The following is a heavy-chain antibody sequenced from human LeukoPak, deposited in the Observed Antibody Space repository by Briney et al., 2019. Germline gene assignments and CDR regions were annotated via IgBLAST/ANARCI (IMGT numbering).Heavy chain of an antibody. D-gene: IGHD1-26*01. V-gene: IGHV3-23*01. CDR2: ISDSGTST. Sequence: GGSLRLSCAASGFTFSSYSMNWVRQAPGKGLEWASTISDSGTSTYYAGSVKGRFTISRDNSKNTLYLQMNSLRAEDTAVYYCAKVSSGHFWELADYWGQGTLVTVSS. CDR3: AKVSSGHFWELADY. J-gene: IGHJ4*02. CDR1: GFTFSSYS.